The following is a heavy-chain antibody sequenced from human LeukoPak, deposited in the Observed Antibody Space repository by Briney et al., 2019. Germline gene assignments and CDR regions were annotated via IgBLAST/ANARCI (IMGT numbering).Heavy chain of an antibody. Sequence: GGSLRLSCAASGFTFSSYWMHWVRQAPGKGLEWVSRINSDGSSTIYADSVKGRFTISRDNDKNTLYLQMNSLRAEDTAVYYCARDLFPYYYDSSGYFFDYWGQGTLVTVSS. CDR1: GFTFSSYW. V-gene: IGHV3-74*01. CDR2: INSDGSST. J-gene: IGHJ4*02. D-gene: IGHD3-22*01. CDR3: ARDLFPYYYDSSGYFFDY.